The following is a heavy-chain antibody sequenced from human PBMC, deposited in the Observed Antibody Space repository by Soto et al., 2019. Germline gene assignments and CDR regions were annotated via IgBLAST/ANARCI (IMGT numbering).Heavy chain of an antibody. J-gene: IGHJ6*02. D-gene: IGHD3-16*01. Sequence: GGSLRLSCAASGFTFSSYVMSWVRQAPGKGLEWVSAISGSGGSTYYADSVKGRFTISRDNSKNTLYLQMNSLRAEDTAVYYCAKVGSFSYYYYYGMDVWGQGTTVTVSS. CDR3: AKVGSFSYYYYYGMDV. CDR2: ISGSGGST. V-gene: IGHV3-23*01. CDR1: GFTFSSYV.